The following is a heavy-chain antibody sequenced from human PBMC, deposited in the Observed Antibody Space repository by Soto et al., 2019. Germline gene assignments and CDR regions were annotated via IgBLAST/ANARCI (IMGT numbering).Heavy chain of an antibody. J-gene: IGHJ4*02. CDR3: AAPYGSVSYYTGFNY. CDR1: VGTFSSYA. Sequence: QVQLVQSGAEVKKPGSSVKVSCKASVGTFSSYAISWVRQAPGQGLEWMGGIIPIFGTANYAQKFQGRVTITADESTSTAYMEMSSMRSEDTAVYYCAAPYGSVSYYTGFNYWGQGTLVTVSS. D-gene: IGHD3-10*01. V-gene: IGHV1-69*12. CDR2: IIPIFGTA.